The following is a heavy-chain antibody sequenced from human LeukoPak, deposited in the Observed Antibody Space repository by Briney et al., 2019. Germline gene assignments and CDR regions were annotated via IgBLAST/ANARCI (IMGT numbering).Heavy chain of an antibody. CDR2: ISWNSGSL. V-gene: IGHV3-9*01. CDR3: ARDLYGFYLVDV. Sequence: GGSLRLSCAASGFTFDDYAMHWVRQVPGKGLEWVSGISWNSGSLGYAASVKGRFTISRDNAKNSLYLQMNSLRAEDTAVYYCARDLYGFYLVDVWGQGTTVTVSS. CDR1: GFTFDDYA. D-gene: IGHD3-3*01. J-gene: IGHJ6*02.